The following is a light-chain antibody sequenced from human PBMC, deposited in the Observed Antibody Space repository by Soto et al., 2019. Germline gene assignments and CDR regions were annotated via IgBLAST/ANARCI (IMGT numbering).Light chain of an antibody. J-gene: IGLJ1*01. CDR1: SSEVGGYNY. CDR3: CSYAGSYCYD. Sequence: QSVLTQPRSVSGSPGQSVTISCTGTSSEVGGYNYVSWYQQHPGKAPKLMIYDVSKRPSGVPDRFSGSKSGNTASLTISWLQAEDEADYYCCSYAGSYCYDFGTGTKVTVL. V-gene: IGLV2-11*01. CDR2: DVS.